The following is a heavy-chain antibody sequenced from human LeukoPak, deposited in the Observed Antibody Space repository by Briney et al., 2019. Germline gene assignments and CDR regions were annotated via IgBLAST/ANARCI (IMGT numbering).Heavy chain of an antibody. CDR1: GYTFTSYG. V-gene: IGHV1-18*01. CDR2: ISAYNGNT. J-gene: IGHJ4*02. Sequence: GASVKVSCKASGYTFTSYGTSWVRQAPGQGLEWMGWISAYNGNTNYAQKLQGRVTMTTDTSTSTAYMELRSLRSDDTAVYYCAREEVYYYGSGSFDYWGQGTLVTVSS. CDR3: AREEVYYYGSGSFDY. D-gene: IGHD3-10*01.